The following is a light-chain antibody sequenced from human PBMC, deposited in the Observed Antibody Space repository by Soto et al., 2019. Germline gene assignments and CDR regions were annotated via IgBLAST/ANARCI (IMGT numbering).Light chain of an antibody. Sequence: QSVLTQPPSASGSPGQSVTISCTGSSSDVGGYEYVSWHQQHPGKAPKLIIYEVIKRPSGVPDRFSGSKSGNTASLTVSGLQAEDEADYYCSSYAGSNNLHVLFGGGTKLTVL. CDR2: EVI. CDR1: SSDVGGYEY. J-gene: IGLJ2*01. V-gene: IGLV2-8*01. CDR3: SSYAGSNNLHVL.